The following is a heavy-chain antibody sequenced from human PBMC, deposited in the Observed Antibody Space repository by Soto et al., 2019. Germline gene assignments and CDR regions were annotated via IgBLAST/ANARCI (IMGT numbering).Heavy chain of an antibody. CDR2: INHSGST. D-gene: IGHD2-2*01. J-gene: IGHJ4*02. V-gene: IGHV4-34*01. CDR3: ARGLKISSSPSYYFDY. Sequence: SETLSLTCGVYGGSFSGYYWSWIRQPPGKGLEWIGEINHSGSTNYNPSLKSRVTISVDTSKNQFSLKLSSVTAADTAVYYCARGLKISSSPSYYFDYWGQGTLVTVS. CDR1: GGSFSGYY.